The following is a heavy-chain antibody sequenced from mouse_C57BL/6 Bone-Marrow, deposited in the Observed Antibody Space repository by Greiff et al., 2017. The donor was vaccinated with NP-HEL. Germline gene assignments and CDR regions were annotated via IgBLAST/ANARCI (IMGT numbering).Heavy chain of an antibody. CDR3: ARAPDGYYNWYFDV. CDR1: GFTFSDYY. V-gene: IGHV5-16*01. Sequence: DVHLVESEGGLVQPGSSMKLSCTASGFTFSDYYMAWVRQVPEKGLEWVANINYDGSSTYYLDSLKSRFIISRDNAKNILYLQMSSLKSEDTATYYCARAPDGYYNWYFDVWGTGTTVTVSS. CDR2: INYDGSST. D-gene: IGHD2-3*01. J-gene: IGHJ1*03.